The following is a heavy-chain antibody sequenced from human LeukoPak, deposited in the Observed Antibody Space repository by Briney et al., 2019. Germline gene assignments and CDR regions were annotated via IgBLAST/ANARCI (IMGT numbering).Heavy chain of an antibody. CDR3: AKDLSGSRPGDDY. CDR1: GFTFSSYG. J-gene: IGHJ4*02. V-gene: IGHV3-30*02. Sequence: GGSLRLSCAASGFTFSSYGMHWVRQAPGKGLEWVAFIRYDGSNSYYADSVKGRFTISRDNSKNTLYLQMSSLKIEDTAFYYCAKDLSGSRPGDDYRGQGTLVTVSS. CDR2: IRYDGSNS. D-gene: IGHD5-12*01.